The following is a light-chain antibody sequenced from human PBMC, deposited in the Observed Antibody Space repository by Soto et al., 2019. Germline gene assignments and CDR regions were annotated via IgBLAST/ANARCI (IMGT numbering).Light chain of an antibody. CDR2: SPN. V-gene: IGKV1-17*03. CDR3: LQHKSYPRT. CDR1: QDISNF. J-gene: IGKJ1*01. Sequence: DIQMTQSPSDMSASVGDRVTITCRASQDISNFLVWFQQRPGKVPKRLMYSPNRLESGVPSRFSGSGSGTEFTLTISSLQPEDFATYYCLQHKSYPRTFGQGTKVDIK.